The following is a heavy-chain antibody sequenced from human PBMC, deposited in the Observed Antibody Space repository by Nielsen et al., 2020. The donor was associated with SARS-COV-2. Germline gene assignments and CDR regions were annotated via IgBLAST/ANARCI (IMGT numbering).Heavy chain of an antibody. J-gene: IGHJ4*02. Sequence: GESLKISCTGSGFTFGDFAMSWFRQAPGKGLEWVSYISSSGNPIYYADSVKGRFTISRDNAKNSLYLQMRGLRAEDTAVYYCARTLGADFDYWGQGTLVTVSP. V-gene: IGHV3-11*01. CDR3: ARTLGADFDY. CDR2: ISSSGNPI. CDR1: GFTFGDFA.